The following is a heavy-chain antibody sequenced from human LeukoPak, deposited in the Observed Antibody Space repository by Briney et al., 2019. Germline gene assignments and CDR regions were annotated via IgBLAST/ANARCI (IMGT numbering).Heavy chain of an antibody. CDR3: TTDLYLDAHYKLGRYAFDI. CDR1: GFTFSNAW. Sequence: NPGGSLRLSCAASGFTFSNAWMSWVRQAPGKGLEWVGRIKSKTDGGTTDYAAPVKGRFTISRDDSKNTLYLQMNSLKTEDTAVYYCTTDLYLDAHYKLGRYAFDIWGQGTMVTVSS. CDR2: IKSKTDGGTT. D-gene: IGHD7-27*01. J-gene: IGHJ3*02. V-gene: IGHV3-15*01.